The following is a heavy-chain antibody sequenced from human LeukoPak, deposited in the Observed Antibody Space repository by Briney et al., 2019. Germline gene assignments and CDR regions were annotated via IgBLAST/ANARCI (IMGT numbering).Heavy chain of an antibody. D-gene: IGHD2-2*01. CDR1: GFTFSNYA. V-gene: IGHV3-23*01. CDR2: ISGSGGST. J-gene: IGHJ6*02. Sequence: GGSLRLSCAASGFTFSNYAMSWVRQAPGKGLEWVSGISGSGGSTYYADSVKGRFTISRDNSKNTLYPQMNSLRAEDTAVYYCARDPVPYCSSTSCQNYYYYYGMDVWGQGTTVTVSS. CDR3: ARDPVPYCSSTSCQNYYYYYGMDV.